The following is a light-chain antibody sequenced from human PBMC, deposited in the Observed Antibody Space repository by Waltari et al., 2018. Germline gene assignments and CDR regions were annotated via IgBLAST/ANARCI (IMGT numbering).Light chain of an antibody. CDR1: QSFTRY. CDR3: QHYVRLPVT. J-gene: IGKJ1*01. CDR2: DAS. Sequence: EIVLTQSPGTLSLSPGERATLSCRASQSFTRYLAWYQHKPGQAPRLLIYDASTRAAGIADRFTGSGFGTDFTLTISRLAPEDSAVYYCQHYVRLPVTFGQGTKVEIK. V-gene: IGKV3-20*01.